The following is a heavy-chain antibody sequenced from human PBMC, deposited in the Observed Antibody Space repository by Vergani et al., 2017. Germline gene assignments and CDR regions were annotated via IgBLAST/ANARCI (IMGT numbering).Heavy chain of an antibody. J-gene: IGHJ6*02. CDR3: AKDPSSPTVTSDYYYYYGMDV. D-gene: IGHD4-11*01. CDR1: GFTFSSYG. CDR2: ISYDGSNK. Sequence: QVQLVESGGGVVQPGRSLRLSCAASGFTFSSYGMHWVRQAPGKGLAWVAVISYDGSNKYYADSVKGRFTISRDNSKNTLYLQMNSLRAEDTAVYYCAKDPSSPTVTSDYYYYYGMDVWGQGTTGTVSS. V-gene: IGHV3-30*18.